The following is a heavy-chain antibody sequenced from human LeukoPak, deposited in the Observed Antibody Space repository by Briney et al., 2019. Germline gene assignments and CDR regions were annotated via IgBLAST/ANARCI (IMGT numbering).Heavy chain of an antibody. CDR3: ARGGGFYNAWFDP. J-gene: IGHJ5*02. CDR1: GYTFTAYY. CDR2: INPNSGGT. V-gene: IGHV1-2*02. Sequence: ASVKVSCKASGYTFTAYYIHWVRQAPGQGLEWIGWINPNSGGTNYAQKFQGRVTMTRDTSISTVHMELISLRSDDTAVYYCARGGGFYNAWFDPWGQGTPVTVSS. D-gene: IGHD3-9*01.